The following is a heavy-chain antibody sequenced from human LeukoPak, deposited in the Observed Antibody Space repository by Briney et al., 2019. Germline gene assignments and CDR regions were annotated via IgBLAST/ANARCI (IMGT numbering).Heavy chain of an antibody. CDR1: GFSVSSNH. D-gene: IGHD6-13*01. J-gene: IGHJ4*02. Sequence: GGSLRLSCAASGFSVSSNHMSWVRQAPGKGLEWVSSISGSSSHIYYGDSVKGRFTISRDNAKNSVYLQMNSLRAEDTAVYYCAKDPWSSRSYWGQGTLVTVSS. V-gene: IGHV3-21*01. CDR2: ISGSSSHI. CDR3: AKDPWSSRSY.